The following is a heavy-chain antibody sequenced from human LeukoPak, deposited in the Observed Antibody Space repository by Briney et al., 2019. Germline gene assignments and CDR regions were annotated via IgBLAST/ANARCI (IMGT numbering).Heavy chain of an antibody. CDR2: VTGSGGST. V-gene: IGHV3-23*01. D-gene: IGHD2/OR15-2a*01. J-gene: IGHJ4*02. CDR1: GFTFSNYG. Sequence: GGSLRLSCAASGFTFSNYGMRWVRQAPGKGVEWVSGVTGSGGSTYYAHSVKGRFTISRDNSKNTLYLQMNSLRADDTAVYYCAKERERLYYFDYWGQGPLVTVSS. CDR3: AKERERLYYFDY.